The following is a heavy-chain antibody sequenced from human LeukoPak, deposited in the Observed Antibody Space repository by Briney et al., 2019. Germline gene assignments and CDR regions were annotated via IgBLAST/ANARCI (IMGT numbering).Heavy chain of an antibody. CDR2: IRYDGSNK. V-gene: IGHV3-30*02. CDR1: GYSFTSYW. D-gene: IGHD6-13*01. J-gene: IGHJ4*02. CDR3: AKPIAAADY. Sequence: GESLKISCKGSGYSFTSYWIGWVRQAPGKGLEWVAFIRYDGSNKYYADSVKGRFTISRDNSKNTLYLQMNSLRAEDTAVYYCAKPIAAADYWGQGTLVTVSS.